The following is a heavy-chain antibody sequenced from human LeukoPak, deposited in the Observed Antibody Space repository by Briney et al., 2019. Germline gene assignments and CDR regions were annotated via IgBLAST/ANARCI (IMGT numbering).Heavy chain of an antibody. CDR3: ARVAAMVTIPPYYYYMDV. J-gene: IGHJ6*03. D-gene: IGHD5-18*01. V-gene: IGHV1-2*02. CDR2: INPNSGGT. CDR1: GYTFTGYY. Sequence: GASVKVSCKASGYTFTGYYMHWVRQAPGQGLEWMGWINPNSGGTNYAQKFQGRVTMTRDTSISTAYMELSRLRSDDTAVYYCARVAAMVTIPPYYYYMDVWGKGTTVTISS.